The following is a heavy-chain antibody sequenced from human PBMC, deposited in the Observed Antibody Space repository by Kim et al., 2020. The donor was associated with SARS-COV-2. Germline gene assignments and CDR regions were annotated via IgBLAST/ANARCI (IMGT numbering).Heavy chain of an antibody. V-gene: IGHV3-11*01. J-gene: IGHJ2*01. Sequence: VKGRFTNAGDNAKNSLYLQMNSLRAEDTAVYYCARDIVVVPAVHWYFDLWGRGTLVTVSS. CDR3: ARDIVVVPAVHWYFDL. D-gene: IGHD2-2*01.